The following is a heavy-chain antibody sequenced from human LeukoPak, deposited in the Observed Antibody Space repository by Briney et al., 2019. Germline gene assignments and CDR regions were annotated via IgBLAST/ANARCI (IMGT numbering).Heavy chain of an antibody. V-gene: IGHV4-4*07. D-gene: IGHD6-13*01. CDR1: GGSISSYS. CDR3: ARQIAAAGTAGFDF. CDR2: IYSTGST. J-gene: IGHJ4*02. Sequence: SETLTLTCTVSGGSISSYSWSWIRKPAGKGLEWLGRIYSTGSTNYNPSLKSRVTMSVDTSKNQFSLRLRSVTAADTAVYYCARQIAAAGTAGFDFWGQGALVTVSS.